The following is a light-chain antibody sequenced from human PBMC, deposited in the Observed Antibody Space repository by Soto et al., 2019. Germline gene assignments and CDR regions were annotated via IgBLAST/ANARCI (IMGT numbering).Light chain of an antibody. CDR2: KAS. V-gene: IGKV1-5*03. Sequence: DIQLTQSPSTLSASVGDRVPITCRASQSISSWLAWYQQKPGKAPKVLIYKASSLESGVPSRFGGRGSGTEFTITRTILQTDDVATYYYQQYNSYPTFGQGTKVEIK. CDR1: QSISSW. CDR3: QQYNSYPT. J-gene: IGKJ1*01.